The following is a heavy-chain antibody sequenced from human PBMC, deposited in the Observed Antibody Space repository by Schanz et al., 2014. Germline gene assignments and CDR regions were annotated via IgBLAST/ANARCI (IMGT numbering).Heavy chain of an antibody. D-gene: IGHD3-10*01. CDR3: ATVGSETYSIYWYFDL. CDR2: IWYDGSNK. J-gene: IGHJ2*01. V-gene: IGHV3-33*01. Sequence: QVQLVESGGGVVQPGRSLRLSCAASGFTFNSYGMHWVRQAPGKGLEWVAFIWYDGSNKYYADSVKGRFTISRDNSKNTLYVQMNSLRAEDTAVYYCATVGSETYSIYWYFDLWGRGTLVTVSS. CDR1: GFTFNSYG.